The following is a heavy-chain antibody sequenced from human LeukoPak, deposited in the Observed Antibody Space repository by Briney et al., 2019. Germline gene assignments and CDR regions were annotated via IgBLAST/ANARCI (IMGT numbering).Heavy chain of an antibody. CDR3: AREEIGGDSIGHYYFDY. CDR2: IIPIFGTA. Sequence: GASVKVSCKASGGTFSSYAISWVRQAPGQGLEWMGGIIPIFGTANYAQKFQGRVTITADESTSTAYMEPSSLRSEDTAVYYCAREEIGGDSIGHYYFDYWGQGTLVTVSS. CDR1: GGTFSSYA. D-gene: IGHD2-21*02. J-gene: IGHJ4*02. V-gene: IGHV1-69*13.